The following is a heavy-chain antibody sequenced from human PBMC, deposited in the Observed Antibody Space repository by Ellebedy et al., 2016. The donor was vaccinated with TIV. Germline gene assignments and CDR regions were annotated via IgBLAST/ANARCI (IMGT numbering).Heavy chain of an antibody. CDR2: SYYSGST. D-gene: IGHD3-22*01. CDR3: ARLISSGRRGHFDY. V-gene: IGHV4-39*01. CDR1: GGSISSSSYY. Sequence: MPSETLSLTCTVSGGSISSSSYYWGWIRQPPGKGLEWIGSSYYSGSTYYNPSLKSRVTISVDTSKNQFSLKLSSVTAADTAVYYCARLISSGRRGHFDYWGQGTLVTVSS. J-gene: IGHJ4*02.